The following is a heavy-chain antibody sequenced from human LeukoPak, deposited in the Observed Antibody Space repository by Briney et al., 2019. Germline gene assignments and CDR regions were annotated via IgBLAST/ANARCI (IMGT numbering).Heavy chain of an antibody. J-gene: IGHJ4*02. CDR2: ISAYNGNT. CDR3: ARSPSVRGVIIPLLDY. CDR1: GYTFTSYG. D-gene: IGHD3-10*01. Sequence: ASVKVSCKASGYTFTSYGISWVRQAPGQGLEWMGWISAYNGNTNYAQKLQGRVTMTTDTSTSTAYMELRSLRSDDTAAYYCARSPSVRGVIIPLLDYWGQGTLVTVSS. V-gene: IGHV1-18*01.